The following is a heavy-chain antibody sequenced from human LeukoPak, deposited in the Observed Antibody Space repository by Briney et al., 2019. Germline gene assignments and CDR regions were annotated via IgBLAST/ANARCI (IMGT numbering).Heavy chain of an antibody. D-gene: IGHD2-15*01. V-gene: IGHV3-23*01. CDR3: AKISWDGRGTFY. J-gene: IGHJ4*02. CDR2: IRGGGENT. Sequence: GGSLRLPCAASGFTFSTYSMSWVRQAPGKGLEWVSAIRGGGENTYYADPVKGRFTISRDNSKDTLSLQMNSLRAEDTAVYYCAKISWDGRGTFYWGQGTLVTVSS. CDR1: GFTFSTYS.